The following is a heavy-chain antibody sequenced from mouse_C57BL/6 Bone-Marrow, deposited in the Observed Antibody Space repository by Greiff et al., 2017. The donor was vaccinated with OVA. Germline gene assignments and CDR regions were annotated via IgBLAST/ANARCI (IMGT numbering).Heavy chain of an antibody. CDR2: INPYNGGT. D-gene: IGHD1-1*01. V-gene: IGHV1-19*01. CDR3: ARGGTTVVATDAMDY. J-gene: IGHJ4*01. Sequence: VQLQQSGPVLVKPGASVKMSCKASGYTFTDYYMNWVKQSHGKSLEWIGVINPYNGGTSYNQKFKGKATLTVDKSSSTAYMELNSLTSEDSAVYYCARGGTTVVATDAMDYWGQGTSVTVSS. CDR1: GYTFTDYY.